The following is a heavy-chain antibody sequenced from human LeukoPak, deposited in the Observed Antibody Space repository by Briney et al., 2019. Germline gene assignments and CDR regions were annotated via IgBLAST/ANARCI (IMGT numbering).Heavy chain of an antibody. Sequence: SETLSLTCTVSGGSISSYYWSWIRQPPGKGLEWIGYIYYSGSTNYNPSLKSRVTISVDTSKNQFSLKLSSVTAADTAVYYCAREGYDSSGYYREFDYWGQGTLVTVSS. V-gene: IGHV4-59*01. D-gene: IGHD3-22*01. CDR1: GGSISSYY. J-gene: IGHJ4*02. CDR2: IYYSGST. CDR3: AREGYDSSGYYREFDY.